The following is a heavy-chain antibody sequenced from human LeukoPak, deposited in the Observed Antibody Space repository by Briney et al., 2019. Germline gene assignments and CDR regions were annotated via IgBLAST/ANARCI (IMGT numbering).Heavy chain of an antibody. J-gene: IGHJ4*02. CDR2: IRSRNEGETA. CDR3: NTDINTIYDNVY. Sequence: GGSLRLSCAASGLSFSGAWMTWVRQCPGKGLEWVGLIRSRNEGETAAYAAPVRGRFIISRDDSRKTIYLQMNSLKTEDTAVYYCNTDINTIYDNVYWGQGTLVTVSS. CDR1: GLSFSGAW. V-gene: IGHV3-15*01. D-gene: IGHD3-9*01.